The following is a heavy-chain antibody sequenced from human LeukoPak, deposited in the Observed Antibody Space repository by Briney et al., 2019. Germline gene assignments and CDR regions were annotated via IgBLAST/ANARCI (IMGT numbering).Heavy chain of an antibody. CDR1: VITLSNAC. D-gene: IGHD4-23*01. CDR2: YNSKTYGGTK. CDR3: ATFWATTVVSGDS. Sequence: GVPLRLSCAASVITLSNACMTWLRQAPGKGVECFGRYNSKTYGGTKDYATYMKGRFTISRDNSKNTPYLQMNSLKTEDTAVYYCATFWATTVVSGDSWGQGTMVTVS. V-gene: IGHV3-15*01. J-gene: IGHJ5*02.